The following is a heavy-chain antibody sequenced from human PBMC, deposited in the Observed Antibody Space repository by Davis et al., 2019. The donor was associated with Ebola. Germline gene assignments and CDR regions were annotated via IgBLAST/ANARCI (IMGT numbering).Heavy chain of an antibody. Sequence: ASVKVSCKASGYTFTSYDINWVRQATGQGLEWMGWMNPNSGNTGYAQKFQGRVTMTRNTSISTAYMELSSLRSEDTAVYYCARTGGYYYDSSGMEDWGQGTLVTVSS. CDR1: GYTFTSYD. V-gene: IGHV1-8*01. CDR3: ARTGGYYYDSSGMED. D-gene: IGHD3-22*01. J-gene: IGHJ4*02. CDR2: MNPNSGNT.